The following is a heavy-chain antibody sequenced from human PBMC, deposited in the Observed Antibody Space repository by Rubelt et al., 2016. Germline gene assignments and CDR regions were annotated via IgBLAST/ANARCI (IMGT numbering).Heavy chain of an antibody. V-gene: IGHV3-30*18. J-gene: IGHJ4*02. D-gene: IGHD3-3*01. CDR2: ISYDGRDK. CDR3: AKKGGDFWSGPVDY. Sequence: VRQAPGKGLEWVAVISYDGRDKKLEDSVKGRFTVSRDNSKNTLYLQMNSLRAEDTAVYYCAKKGGDFWSGPVDYWGQGTLVTVSS.